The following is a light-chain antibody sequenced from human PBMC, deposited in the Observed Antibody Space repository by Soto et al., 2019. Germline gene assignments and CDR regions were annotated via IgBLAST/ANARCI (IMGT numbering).Light chain of an antibody. J-gene: IGKJ1*01. CDR2: GAS. V-gene: IGKV3-15*01. CDR3: QQYNNWPPT. Sequence: IFLTQSPGTLSLSPGEKANPSSTASQSVSNNYLAWYQQKPGQAPRLLIYGASTRATGIPARFSGSGSGTEFTLTISSLQSEDFAVYYCQQYNNWPPTFGQGTK. CDR1: QSVSNN.